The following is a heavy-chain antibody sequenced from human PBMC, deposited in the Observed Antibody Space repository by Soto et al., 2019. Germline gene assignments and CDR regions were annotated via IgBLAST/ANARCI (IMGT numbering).Heavy chain of an antibody. CDR3: ARDIGLTFGGVIVAEYYFDY. CDR1: GDSVSSNSAA. Sequence: SQTLSLTCAISGDSVSSNSAAWNWIRQSPSRGLEWLGRTYYRSKWYNDYAVSVKSRITINPDTSKNQFSLQLNSVTPEDTAVYYCARDIGLTFGGVIVAEYYFDYWGQGTLVTVSS. V-gene: IGHV6-1*01. D-gene: IGHD3-16*02. J-gene: IGHJ4*02. CDR2: TYYRSKWYN.